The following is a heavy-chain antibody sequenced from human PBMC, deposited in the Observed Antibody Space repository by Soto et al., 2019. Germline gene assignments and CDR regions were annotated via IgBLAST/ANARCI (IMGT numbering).Heavy chain of an antibody. J-gene: IGHJ6*02. Sequence: PSETLSLTCTVSGGSISSSSYYWGWIRQPPGKGLEWIGSIYYSGSTYYNPSLKSRVTISVDTSKNQFSLKLSSVTAADTAVYYCARTYYDILTGYHYYYYGMDVWGQGTTVT. CDR3: ARTYYDILTGYHYYYYGMDV. V-gene: IGHV4-39*01. CDR2: IYYSGST. D-gene: IGHD3-9*01. CDR1: GGSISSSSYY.